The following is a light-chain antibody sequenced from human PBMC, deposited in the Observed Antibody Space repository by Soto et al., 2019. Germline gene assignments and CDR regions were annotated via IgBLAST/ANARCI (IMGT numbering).Light chain of an antibody. CDR3: QQRSNWPLT. Sequence: ILLTQSPATLSLTPGERVTLSCRASQSVSSYLAWYQHKLGQAPRLLIYDASNRATGIPARFSGSGSGTEFTLTISSLGPEDFAVYYCQQRSNWPLTFGQGTKV. CDR1: QSVSSY. V-gene: IGKV3-11*01. J-gene: IGKJ1*01. CDR2: DAS.